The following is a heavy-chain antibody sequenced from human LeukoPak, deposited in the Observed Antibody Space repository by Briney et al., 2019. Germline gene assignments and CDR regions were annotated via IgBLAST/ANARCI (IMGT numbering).Heavy chain of an antibody. CDR1: NGFDSYY. CDR2: ITYRGSG. J-gene: IGHJ4*02. Sequence: SETLSLTCAVYNGFDSYYMTVVRQPPGKGLEWVGEITYRGSGNYNPSLKGRATISINVSQRQFSLSLRSVTAADTAAYYCGVYGGDWRFDFWGQGTPITVSS. V-gene: IGHV4-34*01. D-gene: IGHD2-21*02. CDR3: GVYGGDWRFDF.